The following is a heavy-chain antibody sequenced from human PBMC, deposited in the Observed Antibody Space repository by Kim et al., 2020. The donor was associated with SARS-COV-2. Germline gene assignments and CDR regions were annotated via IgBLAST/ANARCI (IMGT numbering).Heavy chain of an antibody. CDR3: AKADYYDIFTGYESYYY. V-gene: IGHV3-9*01. CDR1: GFTFDDYA. J-gene: IGHJ6*01. CDR2: ISWNSGSI. Sequence: GGSLRLSCAASGFTFDDYAMHWVRQAPGKGLEWVSGISWNSGSIGYADSVKGRFTISRDNAKNSLYLQMNSLRAEDTALYYCAKADYYDIFTGYESYYY. D-gene: IGHD3-9*01.